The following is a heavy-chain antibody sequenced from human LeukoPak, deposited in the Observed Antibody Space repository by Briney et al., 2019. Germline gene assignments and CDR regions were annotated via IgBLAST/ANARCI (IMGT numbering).Heavy chain of an antibody. CDR3: ARDRGSSGWYEFDY. CDR1: GFTSSNYW. CDR2: IKQDGSEK. V-gene: IGHV3-7*01. D-gene: IGHD6-19*01. J-gene: IGHJ4*02. Sequence: GRSLRLSCAASGFTSSNYWMSWVRQAPGKGLGWQANIKQDGSEKYYVDSVKGRFTISRDNAKNSLYLQMNSLRAEDTAVYYCARDRGSSGWYEFDYWGQGTLVTVSS.